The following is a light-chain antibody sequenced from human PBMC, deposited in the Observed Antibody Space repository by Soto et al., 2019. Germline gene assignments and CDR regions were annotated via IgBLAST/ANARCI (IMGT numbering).Light chain of an antibody. CDR3: QQYEKWPPSIT. CDR2: GAS. CDR1: QKISSRY. J-gene: IGKJ5*01. V-gene: IGKV3-15*01. Sequence: EIVFTQSPGTLSLSPGERATLSFRASQKISSRYLAWYLQKPGQAPRFLIYGASTRATGISARFSGSGSGTEFTLTISSLQSEDFAVYYCQQYEKWPPSITFGQGTRLEIK.